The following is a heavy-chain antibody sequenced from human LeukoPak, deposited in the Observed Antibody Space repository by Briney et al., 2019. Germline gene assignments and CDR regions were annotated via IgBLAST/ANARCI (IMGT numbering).Heavy chain of an antibody. D-gene: IGHD3-3*01. CDR2: IYHSGST. CDR3: AREVGSGYPYYFDY. V-gene: IGHV4-38-2*02. J-gene: IGHJ4*02. CDR1: GYSISSGYY. Sequence: SETLSLTCAVSGYSISSGYYWGWIRRPPGKGPEWIGSIYHSGSTYYNPSLKSRVTISVDTSKNQFSLKLGSVTAADTAVYYCAREVGSGYPYYFDYWGQGTLVTVSS.